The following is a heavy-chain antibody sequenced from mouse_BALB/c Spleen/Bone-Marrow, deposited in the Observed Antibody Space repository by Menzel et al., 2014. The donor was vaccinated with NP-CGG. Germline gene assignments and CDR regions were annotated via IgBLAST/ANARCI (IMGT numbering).Heavy chain of an antibody. D-gene: IGHD4-1*01. CDR2: FTPFNDDT. CDR3: ARWGGTPYFDY. Sequence: EVQLQQSGPELVKSGASVKMSCKASGYTFTSYLIHWVKQKPGQGLEWIGCFTPFNDDTKYNEKFKGKATLTSDKSSSTAYMELSSLTSEDSAVYYCARWGGTPYFDYWGQGTTLTVSS. J-gene: IGHJ2*01. V-gene: IGHV1-14*01. CDR1: GYTFTSYL.